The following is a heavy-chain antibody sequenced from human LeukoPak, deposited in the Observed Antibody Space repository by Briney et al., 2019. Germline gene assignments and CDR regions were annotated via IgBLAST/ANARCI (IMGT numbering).Heavy chain of an antibody. V-gene: IGHV4-59*08. D-gene: IGHD2-8*02. J-gene: IGHJ4*02. CDR1: GGSISSYY. CDR3: AGHHPRNTVDF. Sequence: SETLSLTCTVSGGSISSYYWSWIRQPPGKGLEWIAYISDIGSINYNPSLKSRVTISLDTSKNQFSLKLSSVTAADSAVYYCAGHHPRNTVDFWGQGTLVTVSS. CDR2: ISDIGSI.